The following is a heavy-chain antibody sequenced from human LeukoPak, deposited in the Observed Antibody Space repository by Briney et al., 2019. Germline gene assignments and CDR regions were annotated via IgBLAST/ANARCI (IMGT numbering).Heavy chain of an antibody. J-gene: IGHJ4*02. Sequence: PSETLSLTCAVYGGSFSGYYWSWIRQPPGKGLEWIGEINHSGSTNYNPSLKSRVTISVDTSKNQFSLKLSSVTAADTAVYYCARPRAFGSGSKWRYFDYWGQGTLVTVSS. CDR1: GGSFSGYY. D-gene: IGHD3-10*01. CDR2: INHSGST. V-gene: IGHV4-34*01. CDR3: ARPRAFGSGSKWRYFDY.